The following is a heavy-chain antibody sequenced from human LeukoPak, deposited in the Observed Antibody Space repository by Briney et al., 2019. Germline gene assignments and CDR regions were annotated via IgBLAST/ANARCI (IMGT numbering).Heavy chain of an antibody. D-gene: IGHD4-23*01. CDR1: GYTFTNYA. V-gene: IGHV1-3*01. CDR3: ARDLKLRWESWGDAFDS. J-gene: IGHJ3*02. CDR2: INAGNGDT. Sequence: ASVKVSCKASGYTFTNYAVHWVRQAPGQRLEWMGWINAGNGDTKYSQKFQGRVTITRDTSASTAYMELSSLRSEDTAVYYCARDLKLRWESWGDAFDSWGQGTMVTVSS.